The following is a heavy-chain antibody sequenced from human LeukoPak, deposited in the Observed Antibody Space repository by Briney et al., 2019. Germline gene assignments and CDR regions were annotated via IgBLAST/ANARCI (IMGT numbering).Heavy chain of an antibody. Sequence: GGSLRLSCAASGFTFSSYWMHWVRQAPGKGLVWVSRINSDGSSTSYADSVKGRFIISRDNSKNTLYLQMNSLRAEDTAVYYCAKSSTFYYYYSMDVWGKGTTVTVSS. CDR2: INSDGSST. J-gene: IGHJ6*03. CDR3: AKSSTFYYYYSMDV. CDR1: GFTFSSYW. V-gene: IGHV3-74*01.